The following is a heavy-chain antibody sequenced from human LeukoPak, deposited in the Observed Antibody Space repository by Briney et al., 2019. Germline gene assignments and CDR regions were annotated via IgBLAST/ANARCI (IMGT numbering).Heavy chain of an antibody. CDR3: ARESEDIVVVVAATPEVFGWFDP. V-gene: IGHV1-8*01. Sequence: ASVKVSCKASGYTFTSYDINWVGQATGQGREWMGWMNPNSGNTGYAQKFQGRVTRTRNTSISTVYMELSSLRSEDTAVYYCARESEDIVVVVAATPEVFGWFDPWGQGTLVTVSS. CDR1: GYTFTSYD. CDR2: MNPNSGNT. D-gene: IGHD2-15*01. J-gene: IGHJ5*02.